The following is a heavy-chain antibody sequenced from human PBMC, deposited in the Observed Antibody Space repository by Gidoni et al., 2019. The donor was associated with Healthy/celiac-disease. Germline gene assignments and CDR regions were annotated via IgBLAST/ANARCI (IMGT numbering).Heavy chain of an antibody. Sequence: PLLESGGGLVQPGGSLSLSCAVPRFTFNYYAMNWVRQAQGKGLEWVSGIISSGDNTYYADSVKGRLNISRENYKYTLYLQMNSLRGEDTDVYYCEKLPGEQLVYIWGQGTMVTVFS. V-gene: IGHV3-23*01. D-gene: IGHD6-6*01. CDR1: RFTFNYYA. CDR3: EKLPGEQLVYI. J-gene: IGHJ3*02. CDR2: IISSGDNT.